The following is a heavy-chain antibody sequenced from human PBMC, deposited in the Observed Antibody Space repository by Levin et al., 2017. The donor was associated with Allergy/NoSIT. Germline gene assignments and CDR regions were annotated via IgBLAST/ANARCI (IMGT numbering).Heavy chain of an antibody. CDR3: TRGLNYDILTGYQFDY. V-gene: IGHV3-49*03. Sequence: GGSLRLSCTASGFTFGDYAMSWFRQAPGKGLEWVGFIRSKAYGGTTEYAASVKGRFTISRDDSKSIAYLQMNSLKTEDTAVYYCTRGLNYDILTGYQFDYWGQGTLVTVSS. CDR1: GFTFGDYA. CDR2: IRSKAYGGTT. J-gene: IGHJ4*02. D-gene: IGHD3-9*01.